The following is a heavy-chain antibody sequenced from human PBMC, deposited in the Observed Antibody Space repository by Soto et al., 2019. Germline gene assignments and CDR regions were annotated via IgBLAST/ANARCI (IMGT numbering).Heavy chain of an antibody. CDR3: AGTTSHQWYYMDV. CDR2: TYYRSRWYN. Sequence: PSQTLSLTCAISGDSVSSNSAAWNWIRLSPSRGLEWLARTYYRSRWYNDYAVSVRSRITVNPDTSKNQFFLQLTSVTPEYTAVYYCAGTTSHQWYYMDVWGKGTTVTVSS. CDR1: GDSVSSNSAA. D-gene: IGHD1-7*01. J-gene: IGHJ6*03. V-gene: IGHV6-1*01.